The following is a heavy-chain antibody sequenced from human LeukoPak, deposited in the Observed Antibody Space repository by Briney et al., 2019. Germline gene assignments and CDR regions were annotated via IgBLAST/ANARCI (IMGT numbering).Heavy chain of an antibody. D-gene: IGHD6-19*01. CDR1: DGSISSNY. CDR3: ARGPVAGTFY. Sequence: SETLSLTCTASDGSISSNYWSWIRQPPGKGLEWIGFIYYTGRTNYNPSLKSRVTISVDTSKNQFSLKLSSVTAADTAVYYCARGPVAGTFYWGQGTLVTVSS. V-gene: IGHV4-59*01. J-gene: IGHJ4*02. CDR2: IYYTGRT.